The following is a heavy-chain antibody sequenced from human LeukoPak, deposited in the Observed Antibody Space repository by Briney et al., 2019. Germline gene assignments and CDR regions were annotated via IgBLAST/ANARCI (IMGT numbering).Heavy chain of an antibody. CDR2: ISGSGGST. D-gene: IGHD3-16*01. Sequence: GGSLRLSCAASGFTFSSYAMSWVRQAPGKGLEWVSAISGSGGSTYYADSVKGRFTISRDNSKNTLYLQMNSLRAEDTAVYYCARDLPWSHVGEGAEDAFDIWGQGTMVTVSS. V-gene: IGHV3-23*01. CDR1: GFTFSSYA. J-gene: IGHJ3*02. CDR3: ARDLPWSHVGEGAEDAFDI.